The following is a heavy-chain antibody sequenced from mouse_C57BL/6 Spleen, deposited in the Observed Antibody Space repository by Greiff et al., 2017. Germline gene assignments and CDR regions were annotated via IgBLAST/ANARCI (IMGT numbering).Heavy chain of an antibody. J-gene: IGHJ2*01. D-gene: IGHD3-3*01. CDR2: INPNNGGT. Sequence: EVQLQQSGPELVKPGASVKISCKASGYTFTDYYMNWVKQSHGKSLEWIGDINPNNGGTSYNQKFKGKATLTVDKSSSPAYMELRSLTSEDSAVYYCARGGTFGHWGQGTTLTVSS. CDR3: ARGGTFGH. V-gene: IGHV1-26*01. CDR1: GYTFTDYY.